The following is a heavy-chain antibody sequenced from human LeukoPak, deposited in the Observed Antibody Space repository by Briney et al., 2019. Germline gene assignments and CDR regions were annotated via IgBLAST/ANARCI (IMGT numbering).Heavy chain of an antibody. CDR2: IIPIFGIA. CDR3: ARVAHCSSTSCYSGLYYFDY. Sequence: ASVKVSCKASGGTFSSYAISWVRQAPGQGLEGMGGIIPIFGIANYAQKFQGRVTITADKSMSTAYMELSSLRSEDRAVYYCARVAHCSSTSCYSGLYYFDYWGQGTLVTVSS. D-gene: IGHD2-2*02. V-gene: IGHV1-69*10. J-gene: IGHJ4*02. CDR1: GGTFSSYA.